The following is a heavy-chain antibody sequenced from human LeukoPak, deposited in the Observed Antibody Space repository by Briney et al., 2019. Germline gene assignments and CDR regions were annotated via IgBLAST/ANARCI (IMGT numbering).Heavy chain of an antibody. V-gene: IGHV3-66*01. CDR2: IYSGGST. J-gene: IGHJ3*02. Sequence: GGSLRLSCGASGFTVSTNYMSWVRQAPGKGLEWVSIIYSGGSTYYADSVKGRFTISRDNSKNTLYLQMNSLRAEDTAVYYCAREGIHRGAFDIWGQGTMVTVSS. D-gene: IGHD1-14*01. CDR3: AREGIHRGAFDI. CDR1: GFTVSTNY.